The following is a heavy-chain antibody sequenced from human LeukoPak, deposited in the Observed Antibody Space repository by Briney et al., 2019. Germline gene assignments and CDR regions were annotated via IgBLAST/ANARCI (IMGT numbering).Heavy chain of an antibody. J-gene: IGHJ6*03. V-gene: IGHV4-59*01. CDR1: GGSISSYY. CDR3: ARYSHCSGGSCPPYYYYYMDV. Sequence: SETLSLTCTVSGGSISSYYWSWIRQPPGKGLEWIGYIYYSGSTNYNPSLKSRVTISVDTSKNQFTLKLSSVTAADTAVYYCARYSHCSGGSCPPYYYYYMDVWGKGTTVTVSS. D-gene: IGHD2-15*01. CDR2: IYYSGST.